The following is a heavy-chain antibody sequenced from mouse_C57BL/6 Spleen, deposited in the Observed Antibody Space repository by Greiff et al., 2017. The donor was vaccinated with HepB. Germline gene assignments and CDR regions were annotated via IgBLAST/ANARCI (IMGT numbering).Heavy chain of an antibody. CDR1: GYTFTSYW. V-gene: IGHV1-64*01. J-gene: IGHJ4*01. CDR2: IHPNSGST. Sequence: VQLQQSGAELVKPGASVKLSCKASGYTFTSYWMHWVKQRPGQGLEWIGMIHPNSGSTNYNEKFKSKATLTVDKSSSTAYMQLSSLTSEDSAVYYCALLLRYFYAMDYWGQGTSVTVSS. D-gene: IGHD1-1*01. CDR3: ALLLRYFYAMDY.